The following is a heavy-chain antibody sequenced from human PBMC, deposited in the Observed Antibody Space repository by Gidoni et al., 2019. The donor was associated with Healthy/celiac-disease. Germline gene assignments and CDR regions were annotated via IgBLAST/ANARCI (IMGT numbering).Heavy chain of an antibody. CDR2: IYTSGST. CDR3: ARAERYSYGYGYAFDI. CDR1: GGSISSGSYY. Sequence: QVQLQESGPGLVKPSQTLSLTCTVPGGSISSGSYYWSWIRQPAGKGLEWIGRIYTSGSTNYNPSLKSRVTISVDTSKNQFSLKLSSVTAADTAVYYCARAERYSYGYGYAFDIWGQGTMVTVSS. J-gene: IGHJ3*02. V-gene: IGHV4-61*02. D-gene: IGHD5-18*01.